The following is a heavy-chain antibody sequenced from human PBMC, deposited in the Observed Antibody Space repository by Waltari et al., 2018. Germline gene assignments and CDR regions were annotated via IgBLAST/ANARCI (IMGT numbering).Heavy chain of an antibody. CDR1: GFTFSSYA. V-gene: IGHV3-23*01. CDR2: ISGSGGSP. J-gene: IGHJ3*02. D-gene: IGHD1-26*01. CDR3: AKDQGGSYYRDAFDI. Sequence: EVQLLESGGGLVQPGGSLRLSCAASGFTFSSYAMSWVRQAPGKGLEWVSAISGSGGSPYYADSVKGRLTISRDNSKNTLYLQMNSLRAEDTAVYYCAKDQGGSYYRDAFDIWGQGTMVTVSS.